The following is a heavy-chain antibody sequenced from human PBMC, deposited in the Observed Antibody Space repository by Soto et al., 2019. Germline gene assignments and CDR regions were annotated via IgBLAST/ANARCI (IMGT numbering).Heavy chain of an antibody. Sequence: QVQLVQSGAEVKKPGSSVKVSCKASGGTFGSYAISWVRQAPGQGLEWMGGIIPIPGTASYAQKFQGRVTIAADECTSTAYMELSSLRSEDTAVYYCARSQGSSTSLEIYYYYYYGMDVWGQGTTVTVSS. CDR3: ARSQGSSTSLEIYYYYYYGMDV. CDR1: GGTFGSYA. J-gene: IGHJ6*02. D-gene: IGHD2-2*01. CDR2: IIPIPGTA. V-gene: IGHV1-69*01.